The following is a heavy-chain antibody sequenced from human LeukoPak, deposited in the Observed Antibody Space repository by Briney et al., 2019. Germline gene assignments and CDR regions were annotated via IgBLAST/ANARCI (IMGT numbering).Heavy chain of an antibody. V-gene: IGHV4-30-4*01. CDR3: ARGGDYGDYSNSFDY. J-gene: IGHJ4*02. D-gene: IGHD4-17*01. CDR1: GGSISIGDYY. CDR2: IYYSGST. Sequence: SETLSLTCTVSGGSISIGDYYWSWIRQPPGKGLEWIGYIYYSGSTYYNPSLKSRVTISVDTSKNQFSLKLSSVTAADTAVYYCARGGDYGDYSNSFDYWGQGTLVTVSS.